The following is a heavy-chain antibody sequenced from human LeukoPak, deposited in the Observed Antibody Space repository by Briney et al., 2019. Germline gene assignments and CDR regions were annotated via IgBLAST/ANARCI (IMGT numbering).Heavy chain of an antibody. J-gene: IGHJ4*02. CDR2: ISYSGST. V-gene: IGHV4-59*01. Sequence: SETLSLTCTVSGGSISTYYWTWIRQPPGKGLEWIGYISYSGSTNYNPSLKSRVTFSVDTSKNQFSLKLSSVTAADTAMYYCARGGYGSADQYYLDYWGQGTLVTVSS. CDR1: GGSISTYY. D-gene: IGHD2-15*01. CDR3: ARGGYGSADQYYLDY.